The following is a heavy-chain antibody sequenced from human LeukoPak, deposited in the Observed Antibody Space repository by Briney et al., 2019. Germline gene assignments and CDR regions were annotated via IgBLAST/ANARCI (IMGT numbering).Heavy chain of an antibody. J-gene: IGHJ6*03. CDR3: AKSRRGGLRFPVGYFYMDV. CDR1: GFSFNNYA. V-gene: IGHV3-23*01. Sequence: GGSLRLSCAASGFSFNNYAMNWVRQAPGQGLEWVSAISGTGKNTYYVDSVRGRFTNSRDNSTVYLQMDSLRVEDTAVYYCAKSRRGGLRFPVGYFYMDVWGKGTTFTASS. D-gene: IGHD3-3*01. CDR2: ISGTGKNT.